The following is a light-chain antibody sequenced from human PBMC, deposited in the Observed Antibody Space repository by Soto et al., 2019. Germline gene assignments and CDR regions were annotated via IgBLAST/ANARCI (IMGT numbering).Light chain of an antibody. Sequence: EIVLTQSPGTLSLSPGERATLSCRASQSVSSSYLAWYQQKPGQAPRLLIYGASSRATGITDRFSGSGSGTDFTLNISSLEPEDFAVYYCQQYDNSPLTFGGGPKVEIK. CDR3: QQYDNSPLT. CDR2: GAS. J-gene: IGKJ4*01. CDR1: QSVSSSY. V-gene: IGKV3-20*01.